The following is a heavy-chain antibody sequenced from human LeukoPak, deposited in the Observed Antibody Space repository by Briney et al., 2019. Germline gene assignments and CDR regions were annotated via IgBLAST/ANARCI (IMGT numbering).Heavy chain of an antibody. J-gene: IGHJ4*02. CDR2: IYWDDDK. Sequence: SGPTLVKPTQTLTLTCTFSGFSLNTSGVGVGWIRQPPGKALEWLALIYWDDDKRYSPSLKSRLTLTKDSSKNQVVLTMTNMDPVDTATYYCARILVVPAAVDYWGQGTLVTVSS. CDR3: ARILVVPAAVDY. D-gene: IGHD2-2*01. V-gene: IGHV2-5*02. CDR1: GFSLNTSGVG.